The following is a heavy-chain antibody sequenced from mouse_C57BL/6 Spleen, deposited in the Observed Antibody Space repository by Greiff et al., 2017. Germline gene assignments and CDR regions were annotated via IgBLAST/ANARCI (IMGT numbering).Heavy chain of an antibody. V-gene: IGHV1-69*01. Sequence: QVHVKQPGAELVMPGASVKLSCKASGYTFTSYWMHWVKQRPGQGLEWIGEIDPSDSYTNYNQKFKGKSTLTVDKSSSTAYMQLSSLTSEDSAVYYCARRTFDYWGQGTTLTVAS. CDR1: GYTFTSYW. CDR2: IDPSDSYT. CDR3: ARRTFDY. J-gene: IGHJ2*01.